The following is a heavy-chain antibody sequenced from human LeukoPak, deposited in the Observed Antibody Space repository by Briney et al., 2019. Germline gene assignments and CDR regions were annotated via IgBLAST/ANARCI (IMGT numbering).Heavy chain of an antibody. CDR2: ISSSSSYI. CDR1: GFTFSSYS. J-gene: IGHJ4*02. Sequence: GGSLRLSCAASGFTFSSYSMNWVRQAPGKGLEWVSSISSSSSYIYYADSVKGRFTISRDNAKNSLYLQMNSLRAEDTALYYCAKAVHYDSSGYYYFDYWGQGTLVTVSS. V-gene: IGHV3-21*04. CDR3: AKAVHYDSSGYYYFDY. D-gene: IGHD3-22*01.